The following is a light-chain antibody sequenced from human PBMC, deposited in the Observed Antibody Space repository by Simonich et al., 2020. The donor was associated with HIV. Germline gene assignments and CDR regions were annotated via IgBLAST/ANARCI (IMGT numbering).Light chain of an antibody. CDR1: NSNIGAGYD. J-gene: IGLJ2*01. CDR3: QSYDSSLSGSKV. CDR2: GNS. V-gene: IGLV1-40*01. Sequence: QSVLTQPPSVSGAPGQRVTISCTGSNSNIGAGYDVHWYQQLPGTAPKLLIYGNSKRPSGVPDRFSGSKSGTSASLAITGLQAEDEADYYGQSYDSSLSGSKVFGGGTKLTVL.